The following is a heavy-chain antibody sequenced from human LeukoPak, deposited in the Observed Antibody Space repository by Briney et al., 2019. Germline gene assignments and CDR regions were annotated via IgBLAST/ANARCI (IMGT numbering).Heavy chain of an antibody. CDR3: AGWGGGCNY. J-gene: IGHJ4*02. CDR1: GFTFSTYW. D-gene: IGHD2/OR15-2a*01. Sequence: GGSLRLSCSASGFTFSTYWINWDRQAPGKGLEWVANISPDGSARYVDAVKGRFTISRDNAKNSLSMQMNSLRAEDTAVYYCAGWGGGCNYWGQGTLVTVSS. CDR2: ISPDGSAR. V-gene: IGHV3-7*01.